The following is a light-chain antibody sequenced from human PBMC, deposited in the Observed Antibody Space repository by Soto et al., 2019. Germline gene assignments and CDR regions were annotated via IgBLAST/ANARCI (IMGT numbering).Light chain of an antibody. CDR3: QTWDIGARVV. CDR2: LSSDGSH. Sequence: QLVLNQSPSASASLGASVKLTCTLSSGHSSYAIAWHQQQPEKGPRYLMKLSSDGSHSKGDGIPDRFSGSSSGAERYLTISSLQSEDEADYYCQTWDIGARVVFGGGTKVTVL. J-gene: IGLJ2*01. CDR1: SGHSSYA. V-gene: IGLV4-69*01.